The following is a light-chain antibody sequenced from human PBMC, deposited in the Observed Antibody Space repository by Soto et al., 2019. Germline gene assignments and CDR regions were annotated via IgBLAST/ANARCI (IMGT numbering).Light chain of an antibody. CDR2: EVS. Sequence: QSALTQPASVSGSPGQSITISCTGTSSDVGGYNYVSWYQQHPGKAPTLIIYEVSNRPSGVSNRFSGSKSGNRASLTISGLQADDEADYYCSSYSSGTSLCVFGTGTKLTVL. J-gene: IGLJ1*01. CDR1: SSDVGGYNY. CDR3: SSYSSGTSLCV. V-gene: IGLV2-14*01.